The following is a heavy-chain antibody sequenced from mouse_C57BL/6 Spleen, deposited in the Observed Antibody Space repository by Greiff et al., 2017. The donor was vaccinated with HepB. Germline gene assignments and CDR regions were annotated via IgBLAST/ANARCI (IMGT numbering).Heavy chain of an antibody. CDR3: TRRDLLWDY. V-gene: IGHV1-15*01. CDR1: GYTFTDYD. Sequence: QVQLQQSGAELVRPGASVTLSCKASGYTFTDYDMHWVKQTPVHGLEWIGAIDPETGGTAYNQKFKGKAILTADKSSSTAYMELRSLTSEDSAVYYCTRRDLLWDYWGQGTTLTVSS. D-gene: IGHD2-1*01. J-gene: IGHJ2*01. CDR2: IDPETGGT.